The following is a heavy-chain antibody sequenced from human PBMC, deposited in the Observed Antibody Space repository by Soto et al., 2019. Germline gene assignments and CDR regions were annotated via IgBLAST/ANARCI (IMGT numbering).Heavy chain of an antibody. Sequence: VKVSCKASGYTFTSYDINWVRQAPGQGLEWMGIINPSGGSTSYAQKFQGRVTMTRDTSTSTVYMELSSLRSEDTAVYYCARDLGGNSDFVLHPWGQGTLVTVSS. V-gene: IGHV1-46*01. J-gene: IGHJ5*02. CDR3: ARDLGGNSDFVLHP. CDR1: GYTFTSYD. CDR2: INPSGGST. D-gene: IGHD2-21*02.